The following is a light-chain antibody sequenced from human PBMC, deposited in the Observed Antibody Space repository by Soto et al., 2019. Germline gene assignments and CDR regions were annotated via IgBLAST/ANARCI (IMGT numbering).Light chain of an antibody. CDR2: DVS. J-gene: IGLJ1*01. CDR3: SSYTSSSLYV. Sequence: SVLAQPSPLSGSPGQSITISCPGTSSDVGGYDYVSWYQHHPGKAPKLMIYDVSNRPSGVSNRFSGSKSGNTASLTISGLQAEDEADYYCSSYTSSSLYVFGTGTKVTVL. V-gene: IGLV2-14*03. CDR1: SSDVGGYDY.